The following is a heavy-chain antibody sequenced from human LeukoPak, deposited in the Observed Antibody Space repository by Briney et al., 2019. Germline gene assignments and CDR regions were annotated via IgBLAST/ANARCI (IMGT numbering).Heavy chain of an antibody. CDR2: ISSSSSTI. Sequence: GGSLRLSCAASGFTFSSYEMTWVRQAPGKGLEWVSYISSSSSTIYYADSVKGRFTISRDNAKNSLYLQMNSLRDEDTAVYYCARDKDTGSTPLLDYWGQGTLVTVSS. V-gene: IGHV3-48*03. D-gene: IGHD3-10*01. CDR1: GFTFSSYE. CDR3: ARDKDTGSTPLLDY. J-gene: IGHJ4*02.